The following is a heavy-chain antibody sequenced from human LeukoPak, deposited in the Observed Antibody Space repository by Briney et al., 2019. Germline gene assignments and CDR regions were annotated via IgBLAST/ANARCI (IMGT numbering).Heavy chain of an antibody. CDR2: IKQDGRET. D-gene: IGHD2-15*01. CDR3: ARPGLYCSGGSCYPFEN. V-gene: IGHV3-7*03. Sequence: AGGSLRLSCVASGFTFSSSWMTWVRQAPGKGLEWVANIKQDGRETYYVGSVQGRFTISRDNAKNSLYLQMNSLRVEDTAIYYCARPGLYCSGGSCYPFENWGQGNLVTVSS. CDR1: GFTFSSSW. J-gene: IGHJ4*02.